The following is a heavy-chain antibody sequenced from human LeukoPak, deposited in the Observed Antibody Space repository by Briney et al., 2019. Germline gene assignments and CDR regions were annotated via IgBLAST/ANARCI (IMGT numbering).Heavy chain of an antibody. CDR1: GGSISSYY. Sequence: PSETLSLTCTVSGGSISSYYWSWIRQPAGKGLEWIGRIYTSGSTNYNPSLKSRVTISVDTSKNQFSLKLSSVTAADTAVYYCANQRDIAAAFNWGQGTLVTVSS. CDR3: ANQRDIAAAFN. D-gene: IGHD6-13*01. J-gene: IGHJ4*02. CDR2: IYTSGST. V-gene: IGHV4-4*07.